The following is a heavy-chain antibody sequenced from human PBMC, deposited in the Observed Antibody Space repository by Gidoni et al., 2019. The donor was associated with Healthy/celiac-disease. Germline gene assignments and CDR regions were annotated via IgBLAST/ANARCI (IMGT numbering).Heavy chain of an antibody. CDR3: ASSPGAAAGTNY. Sequence: TYYNPSLKSRVTISVDTSKNQFSLKLSSVTAADTAVYYCASSPGAAAGTNYWGQGTLVTVSS. D-gene: IGHD6-13*01. CDR2: T. J-gene: IGHJ4*02. V-gene: IGHV4-39*01.